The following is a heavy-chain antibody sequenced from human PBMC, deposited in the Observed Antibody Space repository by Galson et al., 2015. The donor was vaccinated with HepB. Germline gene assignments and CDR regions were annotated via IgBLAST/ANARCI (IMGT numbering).Heavy chain of an antibody. CDR1: GYSFTTYY. CDR3: ARRSMFAQVPDH. V-gene: IGHV1-46*01. D-gene: IGHD3-10*02. J-gene: IGHJ5*02. Sequence: SVKVSCKASGYSFTTYYMYWLRQAPGQGLEWVGIINPSDSSTRYAQKFQGRVTMTRDTSTSTVYMELSSLRSEDTAVYYCARRSMFAQVPDHWGQGTLVTVSS. CDR2: INPSDSST.